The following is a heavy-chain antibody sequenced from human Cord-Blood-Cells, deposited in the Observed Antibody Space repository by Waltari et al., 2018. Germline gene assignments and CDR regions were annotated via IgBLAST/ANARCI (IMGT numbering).Heavy chain of an antibody. CDR2: IKQDGSEK. CDR1: GFTFRSYW. V-gene: IGHV3-7*01. CDR3: ARGYYDSSGYYYY. Sequence: EVQLVESGGGLVQPGGSLRLSCAASGFTFRSYWMSWVRQAPGKGLEWVANIKQDGSEKYYVDSVKGRFTISRDNAKNSLYLQMNSLRAEDTAVYYCARGYYDSSGYYYYWGQGTLVTVSS. J-gene: IGHJ4*02. D-gene: IGHD3-22*01.